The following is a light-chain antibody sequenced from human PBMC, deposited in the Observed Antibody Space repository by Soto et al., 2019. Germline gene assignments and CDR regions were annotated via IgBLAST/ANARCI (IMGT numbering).Light chain of an antibody. J-gene: IGKJ2*01. V-gene: IGKV3-11*01. CDR1: QSVSSY. Sequence: EIVLTQSPATLSLSPGERATLSCRASQSVSSYLAWYQQQPGQAPRLLIYDASNRATGIPARFSGSWSGTGFTLTISSLEPEDFAVYYYQQRSNWPPYTFGQGTKLEIK. CDR2: DAS. CDR3: QQRSNWPPYT.